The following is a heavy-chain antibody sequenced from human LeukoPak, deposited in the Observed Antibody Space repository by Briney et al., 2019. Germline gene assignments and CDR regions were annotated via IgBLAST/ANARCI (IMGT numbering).Heavy chain of an antibody. Sequence: GASVKVSCKASGYTFTSYGISWVRQAPGQGLEWMGWISAYNGNTNYAQKFQGRVTMTRDTSISTAYMELSSLRSEDTALYYCARVPRELGAYWGQGTLVTVSS. CDR3: ARVPRELGAY. CDR2: ISAYNGNT. J-gene: IGHJ4*02. CDR1: GYTFTSYG. D-gene: IGHD3-16*01. V-gene: IGHV1-18*01.